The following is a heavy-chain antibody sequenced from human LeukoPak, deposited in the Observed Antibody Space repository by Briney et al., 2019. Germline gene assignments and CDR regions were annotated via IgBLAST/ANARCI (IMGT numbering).Heavy chain of an antibody. CDR1: GGSISSGDYY. V-gene: IGHV4-30-4*08. D-gene: IGHD6-6*01. CDR2: IYYSGST. J-gene: IGHJ4*02. CDR3: ARVGGYSSSSFDY. Sequence: SQTLSLTCTVSGGSISSGDYYWSWIRQPPGKGLEWIGYIYYSGSTYYNPCLKSRVTISVDTSKNQFSLKLSSVTAADTAVYYCARVGGYSSSSFDYWGQGTLVTVSS.